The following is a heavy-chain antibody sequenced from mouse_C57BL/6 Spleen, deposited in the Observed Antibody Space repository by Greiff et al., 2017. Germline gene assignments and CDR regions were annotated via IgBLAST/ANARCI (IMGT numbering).Heavy chain of an antibody. CDR3: ARVHYYGSSYY. CDR2: IYPGSGNT. D-gene: IGHD1-1*01. V-gene: IGHV1-76*01. J-gene: IGHJ2*01. CDR1: GYTFTDYY. Sequence: QVQLKQSGAELVRPGASVKLSCKASGYTFTDYYINWVKQRPGQGLEWIARIYPGSGNTYYNEKFKGKATLTAEKSSSTAYMQLSSLTSEDSAVYFCARVHYYGSSYYWGQGTTLTVSS.